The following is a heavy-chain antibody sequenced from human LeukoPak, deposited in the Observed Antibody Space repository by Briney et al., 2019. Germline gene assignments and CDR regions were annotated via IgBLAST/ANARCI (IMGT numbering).Heavy chain of an antibody. Sequence: PGGSLRLSCAASGFTFDDYTMHWVRQAPGKGLEWVSLISWDGGATNYADSVKGRFTISRDNSKNTLYLQMNSLRAEDTAVYYCATRTGGSGSYYYYYYYMDVWGKGTTVTISS. CDR3: ATRTGGSGSYYYYYYYMDV. D-gene: IGHD3-10*01. J-gene: IGHJ6*03. V-gene: IGHV3-43*01. CDR2: ISWDGGAT. CDR1: GFTFDDYT.